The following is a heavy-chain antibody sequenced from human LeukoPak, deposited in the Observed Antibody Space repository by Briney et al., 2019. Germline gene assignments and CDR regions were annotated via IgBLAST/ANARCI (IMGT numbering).Heavy chain of an antibody. CDR2: INAGNGNT. D-gene: IGHD3-10*01. V-gene: IGHV1-3*01. J-gene: IGHJ6*02. CDR3: ARGSGRRPLDV. Sequence: ASVKVSCKASGYTFTSYAMHWVRQAPGQRLEWMGWINAGNGNTKYSQKFQGRVTITRDTSASTAYMELRSLRSDDTAVYYCARGSGRRPLDVWGQGTTVTVSS. CDR1: GYTFTSYA.